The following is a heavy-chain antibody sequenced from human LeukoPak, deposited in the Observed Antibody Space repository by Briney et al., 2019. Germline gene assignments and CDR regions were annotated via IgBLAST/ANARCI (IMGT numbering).Heavy chain of an antibody. CDR3: ATKTAAVLNYFDY. CDR2: VRYDGSDK. D-gene: IGHD2-15*01. J-gene: IGHJ4*02. Sequence: HPGGSLRLSCAASGFTFNNYGMHWVRQAPGKGLEWVAFVRYDGSDKYYADSVKGRFTISRDNSKNTVYLQMNSLRAEDTAVYYCATKTAAVLNYFDYWGQGTLVTVSS. CDR1: GFTFNNYG. V-gene: IGHV3-30*02.